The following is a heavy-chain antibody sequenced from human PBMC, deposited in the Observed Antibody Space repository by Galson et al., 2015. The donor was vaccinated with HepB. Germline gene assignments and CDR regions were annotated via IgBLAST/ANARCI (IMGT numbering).Heavy chain of an antibody. CDR2: ISTSGSTM. CDR3: ARRGRGGEYYFDY. J-gene: IGHJ4*02. V-gene: IGHV3-11*01. D-gene: IGHD3-16*01. Sequence: SLRLSCAASGFTFSDYYMSWIRQAPGKGLEWVSYISTSGSTMYYADSVKGRFTISRDNAKNSLYLQMSSLRAGDTAVYYCARRGRGGEYYFDYWGQGMLVSVSS. CDR1: GFTFSDYY.